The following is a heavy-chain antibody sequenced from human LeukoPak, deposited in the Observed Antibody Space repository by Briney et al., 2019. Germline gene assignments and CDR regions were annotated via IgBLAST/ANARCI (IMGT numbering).Heavy chain of an antibody. Sequence: ASVKVSCKASGGTFSSYAISWMRQAPGQGLEWMGGIIPIFGTANYAQKFQGRVTITADESTSTAYMELSSLRSEDTAVYYCARPRSSTSPQYYYFDYWGQGTLVTVSS. CDR2: IIPIFGTA. V-gene: IGHV1-69*13. CDR1: GGTFSSYA. D-gene: IGHD2-2*01. CDR3: ARPRSSTSPQYYYFDY. J-gene: IGHJ4*02.